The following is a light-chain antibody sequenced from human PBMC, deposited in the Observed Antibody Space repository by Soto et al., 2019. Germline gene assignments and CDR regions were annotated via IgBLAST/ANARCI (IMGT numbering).Light chain of an antibody. Sequence: IVMTHAPATLSVSPGERTTLSCRASQSVSSNLAWYQQKPGQAPRLLLYGASTRATGIPARFSGSGSGTEFTLTISSVQSEDFAVYYCQQYKNWRQTLGQGTNV. CDR3: QQYKNWRQT. CDR2: GAS. V-gene: IGKV3-15*01. J-gene: IGKJ1*01. CDR1: QSVSSN.